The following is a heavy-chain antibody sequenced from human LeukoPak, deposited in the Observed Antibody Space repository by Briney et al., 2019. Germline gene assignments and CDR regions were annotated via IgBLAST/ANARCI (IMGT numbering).Heavy chain of an antibody. D-gene: IGHD3-10*01. CDR1: GYTFTDYD. CDR3: ARGRGKLFTYYYCMDV. J-gene: IGHJ6*03. CDR2: MNPDSGNT. Sequence: ASVKVSCKASGYTFTDYDINWVRQAPGQGLEWMGWMNPDSGNTGYAQTFQGRVTITRNTSINTAYMELSSLRSEDTAVYYCARGRGKLFTYYYCMDVWGTGTTVTVSS. V-gene: IGHV1-8*03.